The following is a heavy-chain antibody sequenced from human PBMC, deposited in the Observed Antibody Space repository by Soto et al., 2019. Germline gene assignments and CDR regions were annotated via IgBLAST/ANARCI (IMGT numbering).Heavy chain of an antibody. CDR1: GGTFSSYA. CDR3: AKGARIQLWMTTYYYYGMDV. J-gene: IGHJ6*02. Sequence: QVQLVQSGAEAKKPGSSVKVSCKASGGTFSSYAISWVRQAPGQGLEWMGGIIPIFGTANYAQKFQGRVTITADKSTSTAYMELSSLRSEDTAVYYCAKGARIQLWMTTYYYYGMDVWGQGTTVTVSS. D-gene: IGHD5-18*01. CDR2: IIPIFGTA. V-gene: IGHV1-69*06.